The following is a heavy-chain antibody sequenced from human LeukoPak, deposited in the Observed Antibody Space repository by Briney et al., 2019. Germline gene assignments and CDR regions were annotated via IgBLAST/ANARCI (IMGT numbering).Heavy chain of an antibody. CDR1: GYTFTGYY. D-gene: IGHD1-26*01. V-gene: IGHV1-69*05. CDR3: ARGELLRTPLDY. Sequence: ASVKVSCKASGYTFTGYYMHWVRQAPGQGLEWMGGIIPIFGTANYAQKFQGRVTITTDESTSTAYMELSSLRSEDTAVYYCARGELLRTPLDYWGQGTLVTVSS. J-gene: IGHJ4*02. CDR2: IIPIFGTA.